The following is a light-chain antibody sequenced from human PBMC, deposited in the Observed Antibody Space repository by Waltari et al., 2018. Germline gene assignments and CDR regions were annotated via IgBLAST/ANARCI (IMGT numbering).Light chain of an antibody. CDR3: QQYDNLPPLT. CDR2: DAS. Sequence: DIQMTQSPSSLSASVGDRVTITCQASQDISNYLNLYQQKPGKAPKLLIYDASNLETGVPSRFSGSGSGTDFTFTISSLQPEDIATYYCQQYDNLPPLTFGGGTKVEIK. J-gene: IGKJ4*01. CDR1: QDISNY. V-gene: IGKV1-33*01.